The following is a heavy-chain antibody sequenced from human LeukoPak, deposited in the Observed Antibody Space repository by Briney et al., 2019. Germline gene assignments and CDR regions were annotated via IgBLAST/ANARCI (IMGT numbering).Heavy chain of an antibody. CDR3: AKSHPLGYCSSTSCSRGGFDY. CDR1: GGSFSGYY. V-gene: IGHV4-34*01. J-gene: IGHJ4*02. D-gene: IGHD2-2*01. Sequence: SETLSLTCAVYGGSFSGYYWSWIRQPPGKGLERIGGINHSGSTNYNPSLKSRVTISVDTSKNQFSLKLSSVTAADTAVYYCAKSHPLGYCSSTSCSRGGFDYWGQGTLVTVSS. CDR2: INHSGST.